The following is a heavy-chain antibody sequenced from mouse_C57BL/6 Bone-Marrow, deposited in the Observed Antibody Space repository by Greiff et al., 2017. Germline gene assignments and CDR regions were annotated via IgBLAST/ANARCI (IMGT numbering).Heavy chain of an antibody. CDR1: GYTFTSYD. V-gene: IGHV1-85*01. J-gene: IGHJ1*03. D-gene: IGHD1-1*01. CDR3: ASFDFDCSSGGWYFDV. Sequence: QVQLQQSGPELVKPGASVKLSCKASGYTFTSYDINWVKQRPGQGLEWIGWIYPRDGSTKYNEKFKGKAKLTVDTSSSTAYMELHSLTSEDSAGYFCASFDFDCSSGGWYFDVWGTGTTVTVSS. CDR2: IYPRDGST.